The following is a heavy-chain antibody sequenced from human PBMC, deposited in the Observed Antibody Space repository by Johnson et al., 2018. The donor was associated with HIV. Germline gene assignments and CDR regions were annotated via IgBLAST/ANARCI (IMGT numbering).Heavy chain of an antibody. V-gene: IGHV3-33*03. J-gene: IGHJ3*02. D-gene: IGHD2-21*01. CDR2: ISFAGMNK. CDR3: GKNLGEMEMEGWGSEYSDFGCDLPGQDPRGVIESFDI. CDR1: GFTFSNYG. Sequence: QMQLVESGGGVVQPGGSLRLSCAASGFTFSNYGMAWVRQAPGKGLEWVAVISFAGMNKHYADSVRGRFTISRDNSKNTLYLQMDGLRPEATALYYCGKNLGEMEMEGWGSEYSDFGCDLPGQDPRGVIESFDIWGQGTMVTVSS.